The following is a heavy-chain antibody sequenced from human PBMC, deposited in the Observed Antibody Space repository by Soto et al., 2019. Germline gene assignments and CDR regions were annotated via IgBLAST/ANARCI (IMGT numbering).Heavy chain of an antibody. J-gene: IGHJ6*02. CDR1: GFIFSTYS. Sequence: GGSLRLSCAASGFIFSTYSMNWVRQAPGKGLEWISYISSSGGPIYYADSVKGRFTISRDIAKNSLYLQMNSLRAEDSAVYYFAREHAHHYVLYVWGQGSTVTVSS. V-gene: IGHV3-48*01. CDR2: ISSSGGPI. CDR3: AREHAHHYVLYV.